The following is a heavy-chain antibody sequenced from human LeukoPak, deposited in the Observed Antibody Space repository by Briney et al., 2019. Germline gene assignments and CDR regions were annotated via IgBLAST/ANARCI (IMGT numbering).Heavy chain of an antibody. CDR1: GFIVRNAW. D-gene: IGHD3-16*01. J-gene: IGHJ4*02. V-gene: IGHV3-49*03. Sequence: GGSMRLSCAASGFIVRNAWMSWFRQAPGKGLEWVGFIRGKGYGGTTEYAASVKGRFTISRDDSKSIAYLQMNSLKTEDTAVYYCTRSIRYMGERYYFDYWGQGTLVTVSS. CDR3: TRSIRYMGERYYFDY. CDR2: IRGKGYGGTT.